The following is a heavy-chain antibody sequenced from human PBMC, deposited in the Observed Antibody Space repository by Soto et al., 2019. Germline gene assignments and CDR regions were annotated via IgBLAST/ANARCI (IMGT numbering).Heavy chain of an antibody. Sequence: PRGSLRLSCAASGFTFSTYWMHWVRQAPGKGLVWVSRINGDGSDTVYTDFVKGRFTSSRDNAKNTLYLQMNSLRAEDTAVYYCTRSIKGFSYADSWGRGTLVTVSS. D-gene: IGHD2-2*01. CDR1: GFTFSTYW. CDR2: INGDGSDT. CDR3: TRSIKGFSYADS. J-gene: IGHJ4*02. V-gene: IGHV3-74*01.